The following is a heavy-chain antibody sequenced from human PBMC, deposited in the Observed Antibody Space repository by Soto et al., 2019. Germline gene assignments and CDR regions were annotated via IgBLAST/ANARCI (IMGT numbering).Heavy chain of an antibody. J-gene: IGHJ6*02. CDR3: ARDDSYGWSGSRFDV. CDR2: LDQSGGT. Sequence: QVQLQQWGAGLLKASETLSLTCAVVGDSLRGQSWNWIRESPGKGLEWIGELDQSGGTNYNPSPKSRAIISDDTSKNQFSLTLTSVTAADTSFYYCARDDSYGWSGSRFDVCGQGTTVTVCS. CDR1: GDSLRGQS. D-gene: IGHD6-19*01. V-gene: IGHV4-34*01.